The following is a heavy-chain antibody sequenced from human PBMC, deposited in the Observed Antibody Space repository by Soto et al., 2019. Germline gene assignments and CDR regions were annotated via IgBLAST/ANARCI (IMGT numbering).Heavy chain of an antibody. Sequence: GGSLRLSCAASGFTFSSYWMHWVRQAPGKGLVWVSHINSDGSSTSYADSVKGRFTISRDNAKNTLYLQINILRAEDTAVYYCARANSRYCICGSCYANYYYYYMDVWGKGTTVTVSS. CDR3: ARANSRYCICGSCYANYYYYYMDV. J-gene: IGHJ6*03. CDR1: GFTFSSYW. D-gene: IGHD2-15*01. V-gene: IGHV3-74*01. CDR2: INSDGSST.